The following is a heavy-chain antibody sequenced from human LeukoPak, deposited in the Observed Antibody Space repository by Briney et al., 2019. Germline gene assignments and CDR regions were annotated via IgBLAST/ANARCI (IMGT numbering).Heavy chain of an antibody. CDR1: GFTFSSYS. Sequence: GGSLRLSCAASGFTFSSYSMNWVRQAPGKGLEWVSGISGSSASTYYADSVKGRFTISRDNSKNTLYVQMNSLRAEDTAVYYCAVGSYYFDYWGQGTLVTVSS. CDR2: ISGSSAST. D-gene: IGHD3-10*01. J-gene: IGHJ4*02. V-gene: IGHV3-23*01. CDR3: AVGSYYFDY.